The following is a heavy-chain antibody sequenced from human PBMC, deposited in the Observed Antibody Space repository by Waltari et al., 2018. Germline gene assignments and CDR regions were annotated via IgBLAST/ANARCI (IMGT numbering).Heavy chain of an antibody. D-gene: IGHD1-20*01. CDR3: AKDLTGWGAFDI. CDR1: GFSFSHYD. CDR2: LSGSAALT. Sequence: EVQLLESGGGLVQPGGSLRFSCTASGFSFSHYDMNWVRQGPGRGLEWGSRLSGSAALTDYADSVKGRFIISRENSKNTLFLQMNSLRAEDTAIYYCAKDLTGWGAFDIWGQGTMVTVSS. V-gene: IGHV3-23*01. J-gene: IGHJ3*02.